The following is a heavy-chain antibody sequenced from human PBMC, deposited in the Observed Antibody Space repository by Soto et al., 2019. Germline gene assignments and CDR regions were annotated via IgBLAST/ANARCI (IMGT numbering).Heavy chain of an antibody. CDR1: GFTFNTYG. D-gene: IGHD2-8*02. CDR2: IWYDGGIK. J-gene: IGHJ6*02. Sequence: GGSLRLSCAASGFTFNTYGMHWVRQFPGKGLQWVAIIWYDGGIKHYADSVRGRFTVSRDNSKNTLYLHMNSLRDEDTAVYYCARIDCTGNNCNPYYHYGMDVWGQGTAVTVSS. V-gene: IGHV3-33*01. CDR3: ARIDCTGNNCNPYYHYGMDV.